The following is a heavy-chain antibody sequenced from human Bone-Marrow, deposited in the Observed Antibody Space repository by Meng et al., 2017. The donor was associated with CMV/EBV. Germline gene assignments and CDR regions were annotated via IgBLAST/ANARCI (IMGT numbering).Heavy chain of an antibody. CDR1: GGSFSGYY. CDR2: INHSGST. D-gene: IGHD1-26*01. V-gene: IGHV4-34*01. CDR3: ARGGDLIHYYYGMDV. Sequence: SETLSLTCAVYGGSFSGYYWSWIRQPPGKGLEWIGEINHSGSTNYNPSLKSRVTISVDTSKNQFSLKLSSVTAADTAVYYCARGGDLIHYYYGMDVWGQGTTVTVSS. J-gene: IGHJ6*02.